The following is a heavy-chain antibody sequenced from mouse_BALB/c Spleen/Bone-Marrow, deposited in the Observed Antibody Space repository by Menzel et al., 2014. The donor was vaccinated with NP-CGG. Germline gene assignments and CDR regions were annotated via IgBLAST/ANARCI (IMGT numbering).Heavy chain of an antibody. J-gene: IGHJ4*01. Sequence: QVQLEDSGAELVKPGASVKLSCMASGFNFTSYWIHWVKQRPEQGPEWIGEINPSNGRTNYNAKFKGKATLTEDKSSSTAALQLLSRTSYDAAVDYCARVCNYSDASAYRGQGTPVTVSS. D-gene: IGHD2-1*01. CDR1: GFNFTSYW. CDR3: ARVCNYSDASAY. CDR2: INPSNGRT. V-gene: IGHV1S81*02.